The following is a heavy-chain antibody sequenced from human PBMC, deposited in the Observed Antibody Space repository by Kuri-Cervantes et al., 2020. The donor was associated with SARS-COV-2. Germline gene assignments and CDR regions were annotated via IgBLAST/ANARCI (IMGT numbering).Heavy chain of an antibody. Sequence: GESLKISCAASGFTFSNAWMSWVRQAPGKGLEWVGRIKSKTDGGTTDYAAPVKGISTISRDDSKNTLYPQMNSLKTEDTAVYYCTTEMYQLLSYYYYYYMDGWGKGTTVTVSS. J-gene: IGHJ6*03. CDR2: IKSKTDGGTT. CDR1: GFTFSNAW. V-gene: IGHV3-15*01. CDR3: TTEMYQLLSYYYYYYMDG. D-gene: IGHD2-2*01.